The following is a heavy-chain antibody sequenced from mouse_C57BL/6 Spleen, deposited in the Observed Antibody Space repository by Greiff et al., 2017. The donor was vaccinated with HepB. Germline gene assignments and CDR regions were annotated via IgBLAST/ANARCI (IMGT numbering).Heavy chain of an antibody. CDR3: ARGYDYGRRYWYFDV. CDR1: GYTFTTYP. D-gene: IGHD2-4*01. J-gene: IGHJ1*03. Sequence: QVQLQQSGAELVKPGASVKMSCKASGYTFTTYPIEWMKQTPGKSLEWIGNFHPYNDDTKYNEKFKGKATLTVEKSSSTVYLELSRLTSDDSAVYYCARGYDYGRRYWYFDVWGTGTTVTVSS. V-gene: IGHV1-47*01. CDR2: FHPYNDDT.